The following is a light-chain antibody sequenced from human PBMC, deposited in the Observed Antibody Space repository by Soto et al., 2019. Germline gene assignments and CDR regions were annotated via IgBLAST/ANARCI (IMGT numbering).Light chain of an antibody. CDR2: DTS. Sequence: QAVVTQEPSLTVSPGETGTLTCGSSTGAVTSAHYPYWFQQRPGQAPRTLIYDTSNKHSRTPARFSGSLLGGKAALTLSGAQPEDEAEYYCFLSYSGARKVFGGGTKVTVL. CDR1: TGAVTSAHY. CDR3: FLSYSGARKV. J-gene: IGLJ2*01. V-gene: IGLV7-46*01.